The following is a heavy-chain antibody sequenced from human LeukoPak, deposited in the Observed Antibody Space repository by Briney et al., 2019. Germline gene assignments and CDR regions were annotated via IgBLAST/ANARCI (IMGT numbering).Heavy chain of an antibody. Sequence: QPGGSLRLSCTASGFTLIKFGLSWVRQAPGKGLEWVASVHTTTTIAAGTTFYADSVKGRFTISGDSSKNTVYLQMNTLRVEDTAVYYCASDFPLNYYYMDVWGKGTTVTVSS. D-gene: IGHD5-24*01. CDR2: VHTTTTIAAGTT. CDR1: GFTLIKFG. J-gene: IGHJ6*03. CDR3: ASDFPLNYYYMDV. V-gene: IGHV3-48*01.